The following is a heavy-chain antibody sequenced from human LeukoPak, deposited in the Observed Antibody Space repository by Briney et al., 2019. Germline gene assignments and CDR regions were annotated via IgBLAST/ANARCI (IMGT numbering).Heavy chain of an antibody. J-gene: IGHJ4*02. V-gene: IGHV3-53*01. CDR1: GFTVRNNY. CDR3: ARDYDYIWGSYFGY. CDR2: IYSGGST. D-gene: IGHD3-16*01. Sequence: GGSLRLSCAASGFTVRNNYVSWVRQAPGKGLEWVSFIYSGGSTHYADSVKGRFTISRDNSKNTVYLQMNSLRAEGTAVYYCARDYDYIWGSYFGYWGQGTLVTVSS.